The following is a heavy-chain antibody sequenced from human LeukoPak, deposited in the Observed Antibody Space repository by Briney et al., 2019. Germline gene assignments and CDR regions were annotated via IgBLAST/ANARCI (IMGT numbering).Heavy chain of an antibody. CDR2: ISYSGGST. Sequence: GGSLRLSCAGSGFSFSSYAMSWVRQAPGKGLEWVSGISYSGGSTYSADSVKGRFTISRDNSKNTLFLQMNRLRAEGTAIYYCGTNRQVLLPFDSWGQGTLVTVSS. CDR3: GTNRQVLLPFDS. V-gene: IGHV3-23*01. D-gene: IGHD2/OR15-2a*01. J-gene: IGHJ4*02. CDR1: GFSFSSYA.